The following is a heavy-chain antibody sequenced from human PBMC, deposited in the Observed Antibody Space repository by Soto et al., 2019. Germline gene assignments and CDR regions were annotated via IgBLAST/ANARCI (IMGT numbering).Heavy chain of an antibody. CDR3: TPEPWYYIDV. CDR1: GFTFRGSA. CDR2: VGSRSNNYAT. V-gene: IGHV3-73*01. J-gene: IGHJ6*03. Sequence: EVQLVESGGGVVQPGGSLKLSCAASGFTFRGSAMHWVRQASGKGLEWVGRVGSRSNNYATTYAASVEGRFTISRDDSKNTAYLQMNSLKTEDTALYYCTPEPWYYIDVWGKGTTVTVSS.